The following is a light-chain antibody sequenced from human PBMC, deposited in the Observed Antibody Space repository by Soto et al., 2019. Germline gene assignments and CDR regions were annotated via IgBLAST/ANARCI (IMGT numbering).Light chain of an antibody. CDR1: QGISSY. V-gene: IGKV1-9*01. Sequence: ILLTQSPSSLSASVGDRVTITCRASQGISSYLAWYQQKPGKAPKLLIYAASTLHSGVPSRFSGSGSGKDFTLTISRVEPEDFALDDCQQYGSSLTFALGTKVDIK. CDR3: QQYGSSLT. CDR2: AAS. J-gene: IGKJ1*01.